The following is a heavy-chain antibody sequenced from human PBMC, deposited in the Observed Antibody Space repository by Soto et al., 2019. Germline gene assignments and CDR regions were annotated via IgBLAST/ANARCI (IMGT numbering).Heavy chain of an antibody. CDR1: GFTFSSYV. CDR3: AKDLLDYSNYAPFDY. V-gene: IGHV3-30*18. Sequence: GGSLRLSCEASGFTFSSYVMHWVRQAPGKGLEWVAVISYDGSNKYYADSVKGRFTISRDNSKNTLYLQMNSLRAEDTAVYYCAKDLLDYSNYAPFDYWGQGTLVTVSS. J-gene: IGHJ4*02. D-gene: IGHD4-4*01. CDR2: ISYDGSNK.